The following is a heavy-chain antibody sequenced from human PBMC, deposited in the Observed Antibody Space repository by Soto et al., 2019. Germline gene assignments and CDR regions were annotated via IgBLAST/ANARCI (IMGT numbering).Heavy chain of an antibody. D-gene: IGHD2-21*02. CDR3: TRYLFSCGNDCYDDS. Sequence: QVRLVESGGGVVQPGRSLRLSCAASGFTFSRYVLHWVRQAPGKGLEWVAFISYDGATKYYADSVKGRFTVSRDNSRDTLFLQMNSLRADDTAVYYCTRYLFSCGNDCYDDSSGQGTLVSVSS. CDR1: GFTFSRYV. V-gene: IGHV3-30-3*01. J-gene: IGHJ4*02. CDR2: ISYDGATK.